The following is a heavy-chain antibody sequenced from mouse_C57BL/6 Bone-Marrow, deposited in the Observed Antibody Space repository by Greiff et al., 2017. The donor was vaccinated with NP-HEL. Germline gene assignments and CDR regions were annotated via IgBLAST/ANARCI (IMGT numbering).Heavy chain of an antibody. D-gene: IGHD2-3*01. V-gene: IGHV1-54*01. CDR3: ARGGYCYAMDY. CDR1: GYAFTNYL. CDR2: INPGSGGT. J-gene: IGHJ4*01. Sequence: LMESGAELVRPGTSVKVSCKASGYAFTNYLIEWVKQRPGQGLEWIGVINPGSGGTNYNEKFKGKATLTADKSSSTAYMQLSSLTSEDSAVYFCARGGYCYAMDYWGQGTSVTVSS.